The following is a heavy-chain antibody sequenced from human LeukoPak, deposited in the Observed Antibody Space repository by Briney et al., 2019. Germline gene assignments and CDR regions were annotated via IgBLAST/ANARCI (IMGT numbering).Heavy chain of an antibody. V-gene: IGHV5-51*01. D-gene: IGHD3-3*01. CDR3: ARQNDFRLDY. CDR2: IYPGDSDT. CDR1: GYTFSSYW. J-gene: IGHJ4*02. Sequence: GESLKISCKGSGYTFSSYWIGWVRRMPGNGVEWMGIIYPGDSDTRYSPSLQGQVTIPVDTSIGTAYLQWSSLKASDTASYYCARQNDFRLDYWGQGTLVTVSS.